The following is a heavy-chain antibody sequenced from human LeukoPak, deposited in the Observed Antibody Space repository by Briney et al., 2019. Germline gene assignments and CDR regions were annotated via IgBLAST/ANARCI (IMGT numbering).Heavy chain of an antibody. CDR2: ISSTSSAI. J-gene: IGHJ4*02. V-gene: IGHV3-48*04. D-gene: IGHD3-16*01. CDR3: ASVIGSYGDSAY. CDR1: GFTFSSYS. Sequence: GGSLRLSCAASGFTFSSYSINWVRQAPGKGLEWVSYISSTSSAIYYADSVKGRFTISRDNAKNSLYLQMNSLRAEDTAVYYCASVIGSYGDSAYWGQGTLVTVSS.